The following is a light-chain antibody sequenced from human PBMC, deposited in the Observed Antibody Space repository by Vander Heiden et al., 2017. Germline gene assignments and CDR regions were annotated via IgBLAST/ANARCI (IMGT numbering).Light chain of an antibody. Sequence: DIQMTQSPSTLSASVGDRVTITYRASQSISDYLAWYQQKPGKAPKLLIDKASSLESGVPSRFSGSGSGTEFTLTISSLQPDDFATYYCQHYNSYIFSFGPGTKVDIK. V-gene: IGKV1-5*03. CDR1: QSISDY. CDR2: KAS. J-gene: IGKJ3*01. CDR3: QHYNSYIFS.